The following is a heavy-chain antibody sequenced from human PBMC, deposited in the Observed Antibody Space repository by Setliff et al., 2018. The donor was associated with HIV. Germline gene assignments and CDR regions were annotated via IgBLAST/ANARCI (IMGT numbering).Heavy chain of an antibody. CDR1: GYTFSSYG. CDR2: ISAYNGNT. J-gene: IGHJ3*02. V-gene: IGHV1-18*01. Sequence: VKVSCKASGYTFSSYGISWVRQAPGQGVEWMGWISAYNGNTNYAQKLQGRVTMTTDTSTSTAYMELRSLRSDDTAVYYCARGYYNFWSGYYDSRFPNPIDAFDIWGQGTMVTVSS. D-gene: IGHD3-3*01. CDR3: ARGYYNFWSGYYDSRFPNPIDAFDI.